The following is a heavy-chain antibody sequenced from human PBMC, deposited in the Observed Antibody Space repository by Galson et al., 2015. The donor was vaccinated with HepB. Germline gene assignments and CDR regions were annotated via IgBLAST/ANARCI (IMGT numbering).Heavy chain of an antibody. Sequence: SVKVSCKASGYTFTSYYMHWVRQAPGQGLEWMGIINPSGGSTSYAQKFQGRVTMTRDTSTSTVYMELSSLRSEDTAVYYCARDRLRGYCSSTSCYYYYYYGMDVWGQGTTVTVSS. J-gene: IGHJ6*02. D-gene: IGHD2-2*01. CDR2: INPSGGST. CDR1: GYTFTSYY. V-gene: IGHV1-46*01. CDR3: ARDRLRGYCSSTSCYYYYYYGMDV.